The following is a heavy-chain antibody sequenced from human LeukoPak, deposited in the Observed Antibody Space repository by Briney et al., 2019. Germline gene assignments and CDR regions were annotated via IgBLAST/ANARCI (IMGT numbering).Heavy chain of an antibody. CDR1: GFTFSSYA. CDR3: AKVLGTYGSSGYAWYFDH. J-gene: IGHJ4*02. Sequence: PGGSLRLSCAASGFTFSSYAMHWVRPAPGKGLEWVSIISASGGSTYYADSVRGRFTISRDNSKNTLYLQMSTLRAEDTAVYYCAKVLGTYGSSGYAWYFDHWGQGILVTVSS. CDR2: ISASGGST. D-gene: IGHD6-13*01. V-gene: IGHV3-23*01.